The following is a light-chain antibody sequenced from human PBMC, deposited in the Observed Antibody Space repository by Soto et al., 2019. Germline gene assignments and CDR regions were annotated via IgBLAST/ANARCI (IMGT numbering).Light chain of an antibody. J-gene: IGKJ4*01. CDR2: DAS. Sequence: AIQMTQSPSSLSASVGDSVTITCRASQGISSALAWYQQKPGKAPKLLIYDASSLESGVPSRFSGSGSGTDFTLTISSLQPEDFAAYYCQKYNSAPLTVGGGTKVDIK. V-gene: IGKV1-13*02. CDR1: QGISSA. CDR3: QKYNSAPLT.